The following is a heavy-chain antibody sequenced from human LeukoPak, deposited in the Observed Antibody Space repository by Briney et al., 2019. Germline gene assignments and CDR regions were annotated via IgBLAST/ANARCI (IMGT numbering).Heavy chain of an antibody. D-gene: IGHD3-3*01. CDR1: GYTFTSYG. CDR3: ARGGYIGSGYCDY. Sequence: GASVKVSCKASGYTFTSYGISWVRQAPGQGLEWMGWISAYNGNTSYAQKFQGRVTMTRDTSTSTVYMELSSLRSEDTAVYYCARGGYIGSGYCDYWGQGTLVTVSS. CDR2: ISAYNGNT. V-gene: IGHV1-18*01. J-gene: IGHJ4*02.